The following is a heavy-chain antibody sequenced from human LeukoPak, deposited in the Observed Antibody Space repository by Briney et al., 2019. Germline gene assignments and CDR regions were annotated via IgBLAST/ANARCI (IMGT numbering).Heavy chain of an antibody. J-gene: IGHJ2*01. CDR1: GGSISSYY. CDR2: IYYSGST. D-gene: IGHD2-15*01. Sequence: SETLSLTCTVSGGSISSYYWSWIRQPPGKGLEWIGYIYYSGSTNYNPSLKSRFTISVDTSKNQFSLKLSSVTAADTAVYYCARDRFCSGGSCYSFWYFDLWGRGTLVTVSS. CDR3: ARDRFCSGGSCYSFWYFDL. V-gene: IGHV4-59*01.